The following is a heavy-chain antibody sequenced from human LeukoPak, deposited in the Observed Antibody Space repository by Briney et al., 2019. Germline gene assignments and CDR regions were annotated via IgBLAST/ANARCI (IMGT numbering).Heavy chain of an antibody. J-gene: IGHJ4*02. CDR3: ARQEVGALAGTGGYFDY. CDR2: INPSESET. D-gene: IGHD6-19*01. V-gene: IGHV5-10-1*01. Sequence: GESLRISCKGSGYSLSSYWISWLRQMPGKGLEWMGRINPSESETNYRPSFQGHVTISADKSISTAYLQWSSLKASDTATYYCARQEVGALAGTGGYFDYWGQGTLVTVSS. CDR1: GYSLSSYW.